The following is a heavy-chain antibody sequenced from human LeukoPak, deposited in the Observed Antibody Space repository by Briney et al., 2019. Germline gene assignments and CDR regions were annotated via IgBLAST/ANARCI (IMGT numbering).Heavy chain of an antibody. Sequence: PSETLSLTCTVSGGSISSYYWSWIRQPPGKGLEWIGEINHSGSTNYNPSLKSRVTISVDASKNQFSLKLSSVTAADTAVYYCARGCRGSGSLDYYYYMDVWGKGTTVTVSS. D-gene: IGHD3-10*01. CDR2: INHSGST. J-gene: IGHJ6*03. CDR1: GGSISSYY. CDR3: ARGCRGSGSLDYYYYMDV. V-gene: IGHV4-34*01.